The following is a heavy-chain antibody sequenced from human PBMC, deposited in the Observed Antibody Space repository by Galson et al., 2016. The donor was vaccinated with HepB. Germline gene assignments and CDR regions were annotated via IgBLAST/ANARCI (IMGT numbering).Heavy chain of an antibody. V-gene: IGHV3-74*03. CDR3: ARERPDIAVAAFDY. J-gene: IGHJ4*02. CDR1: GFTFTDYW. Sequence: SLRLSCAASGFTFTDYWIHWVRQGPRKGLVWVSYINIDGSGTTYADSVKGRFTVSRDNSKNTLYLQMNSLRAEDTAVYYCARERPDIAVAAFDYWGQGTLVTVSS. D-gene: IGHD6-19*01. CDR2: INIDGSGT.